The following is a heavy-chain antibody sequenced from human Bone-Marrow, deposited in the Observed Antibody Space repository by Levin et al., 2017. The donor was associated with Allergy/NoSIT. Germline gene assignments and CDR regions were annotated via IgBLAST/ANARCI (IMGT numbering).Heavy chain of an antibody. CDR3: AKTKRGYCSGGSCYMWFAP. CDR2: IYYTGST. D-gene: IGHD2-15*01. J-gene: IGHJ5*02. V-gene: IGHV4-59*01. CDR1: GASMNNSY. Sequence: RASETLSLTCTVSGASMNNSYGSWIRQPPGKELEWIGYIYYTGSTNYNPSLESRVTISVDMSKNQFSLKLSSVTAADTAIYYCAKTKRGYCSGGSCYMWFAPWGQGTLVTVSS.